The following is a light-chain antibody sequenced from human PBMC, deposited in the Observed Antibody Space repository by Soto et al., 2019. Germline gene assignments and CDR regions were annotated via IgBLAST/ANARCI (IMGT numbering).Light chain of an antibody. Sequence: QSVLTQPPSVSGAPGQRVTISCTGSSSNIGADYDVHWYQQLPGTAPKLFIYGNSNLPLGVPDRVSGSKSDTSASLAITGLQAEDEADYYCQSYDSSLSAVVFGGGTKLTVL. J-gene: IGLJ3*02. CDR1: SSNIGADYD. V-gene: IGLV1-40*01. CDR2: GNS. CDR3: QSYDSSLSAVV.